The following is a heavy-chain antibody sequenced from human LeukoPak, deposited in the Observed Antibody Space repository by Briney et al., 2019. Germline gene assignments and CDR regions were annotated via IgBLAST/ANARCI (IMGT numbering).Heavy chain of an antibody. CDR1: GFTFSSYA. J-gene: IGHJ4*02. Sequence: GGSLRLSCAASGFTFSSYAMHWVRQAPGKGLEWVAVISYDGSNKYYADSVKGRFTISRDNSKNTLYLQMNSLRVEDTAVYYCARDNEGSTSYYFDYWGQGTLVTVSS. CDR2: ISYDGSNK. D-gene: IGHD2-2*01. V-gene: IGHV3-30-3*01. CDR3: ARDNEGSTSYYFDY.